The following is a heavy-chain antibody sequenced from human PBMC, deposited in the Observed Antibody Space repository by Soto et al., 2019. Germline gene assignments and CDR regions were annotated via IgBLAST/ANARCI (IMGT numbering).Heavy chain of an antibody. J-gene: IGHJ5*02. D-gene: IGHD2-15*01. CDR1: GFTFDDYA. Sequence: EVQLVESGGGLVQPGRSLRLSCAASGFTFDDYAMHWVRQAPGKGLEWVSGISWNSGSIGYADSVKGRFTISRDNAKNSLYLQMNSLRAEDTALYYCAKDGSGGKLAWFDPWGQGTLVTVSS. CDR2: ISWNSGSI. V-gene: IGHV3-9*01. CDR3: AKDGSGGKLAWFDP.